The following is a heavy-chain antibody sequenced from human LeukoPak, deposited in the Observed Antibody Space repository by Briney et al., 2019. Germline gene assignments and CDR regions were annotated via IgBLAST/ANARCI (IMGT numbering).Heavy chain of an antibody. CDR3: ATVVPYYYYMDV. CDR1: GFTFSSYA. D-gene: IGHD2-21*01. Sequence: GGSLRLSCAASGFTFSSYAMTWVRQAPGKGLEWVAYIKEDGGEKYYVDSAKGRFTISRDSAKNSLYLQMNSLRAEDTAVYYCATVVPYYYYMDVWGKGTTVTVSS. CDR2: IKEDGGEK. J-gene: IGHJ6*03. V-gene: IGHV3-7*01.